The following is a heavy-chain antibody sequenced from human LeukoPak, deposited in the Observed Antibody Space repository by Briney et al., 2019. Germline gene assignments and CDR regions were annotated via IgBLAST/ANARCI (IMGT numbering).Heavy chain of an antibody. CDR1: GFTFSSYG. Sequence: GGSLRLSCAASGFTFSSYGMHWVRQAPGKGLDWVAFIRYDGSNKYYADSVKGRFTISRDNSKNTLYLQMNSLRAEDTAVYYCAKARLWYQLLLDYWGQGTLVTVSS. D-gene: IGHD2-2*01. CDR3: AKARLWYQLLLDY. V-gene: IGHV3-30*02. CDR2: IRYDGSNK. J-gene: IGHJ4*02.